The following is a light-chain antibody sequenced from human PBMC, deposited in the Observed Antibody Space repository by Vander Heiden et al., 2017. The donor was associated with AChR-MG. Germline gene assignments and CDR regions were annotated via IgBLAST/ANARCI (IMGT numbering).Light chain of an antibody. CDR2: GTS. CDR1: QSVSSTY. J-gene: IGKJ5*01. V-gene: IGKV3-20*01. Sequence: EIVLTQSPDSPSVSPGVRATLFCVPSQSVSSTYLAWVQHSPGQPPRLLIDGTSTRAPGIPDRFSGSGSGTDFTLTISRVEPEDFAMYYCQQHASFPITFGQGSRLEIK. CDR3: QQHASFPIT.